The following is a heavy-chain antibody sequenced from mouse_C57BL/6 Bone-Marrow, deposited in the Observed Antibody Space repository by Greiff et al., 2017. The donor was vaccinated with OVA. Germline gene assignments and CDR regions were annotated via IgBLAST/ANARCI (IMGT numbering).Heavy chain of an antibody. CDR1: GYTFTSYW. CDR3: ARRTGTAWFAY. J-gene: IGHJ3*01. D-gene: IGHD4-1*01. Sequence: VQLQQSGAELAKPGASVTLSCKASGYTFTSYWMHWVKQRPGQGLEWIGYINPSSGYTKYNQKFKDKATLTAAKSSSTAYMQLSSLTDEDSAVYYCARRTGTAWFAYWGQGTLVTVSA. V-gene: IGHV1-7*01. CDR2: INPSSGYT.